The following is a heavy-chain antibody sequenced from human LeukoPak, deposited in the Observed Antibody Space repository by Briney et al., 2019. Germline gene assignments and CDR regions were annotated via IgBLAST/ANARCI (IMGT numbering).Heavy chain of an antibody. D-gene: IGHD1-26*01. Sequence: GGSLRLSCAASGFTFTDFYMNWVRQAPGKGLEWVSWISPTSSYMYYADSVKGWFTISRDNAKNSLYLQMNSLRAEDTAVYYCARDPTRPIIVGYYFDYWGQGTLVTVSS. V-gene: IGHV3-21*01. CDR1: GFTFTDFY. CDR3: ARDPTRPIIVGYYFDY. CDR2: ISPTSSYM. J-gene: IGHJ4*02.